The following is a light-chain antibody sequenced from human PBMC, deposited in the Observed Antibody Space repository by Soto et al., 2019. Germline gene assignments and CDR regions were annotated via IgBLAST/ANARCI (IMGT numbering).Light chain of an antibody. CDR1: VLPKQF. Sequence: SYELTQPPSVSVSPGQTARITCSGDVLPKQFVYWYQQKSGQAPVLVIYKDTDRPSGIPERFSGSTSGTTVTLTISAVHAEDEADYYCQSADSSDSFRVVFGGGTKLTAL. CDR2: KDT. V-gene: IGLV3-25*03. J-gene: IGLJ2*01. CDR3: QSADSSDSFRVV.